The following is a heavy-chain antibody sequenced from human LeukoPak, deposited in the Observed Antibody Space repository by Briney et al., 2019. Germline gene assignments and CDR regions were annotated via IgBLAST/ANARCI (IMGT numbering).Heavy chain of an antibody. Sequence: SETLSLTCAVYGGSFSGYYWSWIRQPPGKGLEWIGEINHSRSTNYNPSLKSRVTISVDTSKNQFSLKLSSVTAADTAVYYCARDRGTWNDDGFDYWGQGTLVTVSS. CDR3: ARDRGTWNDDGFDY. CDR2: INHSRST. V-gene: IGHV4-34*01. D-gene: IGHD1-1*01. CDR1: GGSFSGYY. J-gene: IGHJ4*02.